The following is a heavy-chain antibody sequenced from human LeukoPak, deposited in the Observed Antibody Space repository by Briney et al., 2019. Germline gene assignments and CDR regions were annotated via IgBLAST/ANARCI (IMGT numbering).Heavy chain of an antibody. J-gene: IGHJ3*01. D-gene: IGHD3-10*01. CDR2: ISGSGGST. CDR1: GFTFSSYA. CDR3: AKVGGLLWFGESRAYDAFDV. Sequence: PGGSLRLSCAASGFTFSSYAMSWVRQAPGKGLEWVSAISGSGGSTYYADSVKGRFTISRDNSKNTLYLQMNSLRAEDTAVYYCAKVGGLLWFGESRAYDAFDVWGQGTMVTVSS. V-gene: IGHV3-23*01.